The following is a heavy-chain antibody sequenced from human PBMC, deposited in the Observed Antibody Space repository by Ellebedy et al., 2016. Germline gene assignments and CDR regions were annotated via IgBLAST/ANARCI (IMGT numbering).Heavy chain of an antibody. CDR2: IIPIFGTA. D-gene: IGHD2-15*01. J-gene: IGHJ6*02. Sequence: SVKVSXKASGGTFSSYAISWVRQAPGQGLEWMGGIIPIFGTANYAQKFQGRVTITADESTSTAYMELSSLRSEDTAVYYCARDCSGGSCYSGYYGMDVWGQGTTVTVSS. CDR1: GGTFSSYA. CDR3: ARDCSGGSCYSGYYGMDV. V-gene: IGHV1-69*13.